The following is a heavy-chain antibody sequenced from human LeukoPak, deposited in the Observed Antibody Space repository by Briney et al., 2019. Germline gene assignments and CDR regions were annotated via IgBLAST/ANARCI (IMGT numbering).Heavy chain of an antibody. Sequence: PGGSLRLSCAASGFTFSSYGMHWVRQAPGKELKWVTDISYDGSNKDYADSVKGRFTIPRDNSKNTLYLQMNSLGAEDTAVYYCAKDGPPDYDSSGYYCHAIPYGGQGTLVTVSS. V-gene: IGHV3-30*18. CDR2: ISYDGSNK. CDR1: GFTFSSYG. J-gene: IGHJ4*02. D-gene: IGHD3-22*01. CDR3: AKDGPPDYDSSGYYCHAIPY.